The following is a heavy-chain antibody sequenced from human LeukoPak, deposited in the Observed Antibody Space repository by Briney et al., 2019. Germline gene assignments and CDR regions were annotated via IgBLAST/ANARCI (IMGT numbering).Heavy chain of an antibody. J-gene: IGHJ4*02. CDR1: GYTFTSYD. D-gene: IGHD6-6*01. CDR2: INPNSGGT. Sequence: ASVKVSCKASGYTFTSYDINWVRQAPGQGLEWMGWINPNSGGTNYAQKFQGRVTMTRDTSISTAYMELSRLRSDDTAVYYCARDTTSIAARRGEYYFDYWGQGTLVTVSS. CDR3: ARDTTSIAARRGEYYFDY. V-gene: IGHV1-2*02.